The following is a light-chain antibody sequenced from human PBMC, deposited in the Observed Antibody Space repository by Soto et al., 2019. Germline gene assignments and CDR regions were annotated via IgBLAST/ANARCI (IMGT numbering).Light chain of an antibody. V-gene: IGKV3-11*01. CDR3: QQRSSAII. Sequence: EIVMTQSPATLSLSPGERATLSCRASQSVSSHLAWFQQRPGQAPRLLIYDASNRATGIPARFSGRGSGTDFTLTISSLEPEDFAVYYCQQRSSAIIFGQGTRLEIK. J-gene: IGKJ5*01. CDR1: QSVSSH. CDR2: DAS.